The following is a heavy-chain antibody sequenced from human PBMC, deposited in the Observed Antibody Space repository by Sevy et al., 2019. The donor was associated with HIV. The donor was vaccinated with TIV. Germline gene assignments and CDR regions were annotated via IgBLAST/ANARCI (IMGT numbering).Heavy chain of an antibody. D-gene: IGHD6-13*01. Sequence: SVKVSCKASGRTFSSYAFSWVRQAPGQGLEWMGGIFPMFATANYVQKFQGRVTITANESTSTAYMELSSLMSEDTAISYCARSMSWYASFDYWGQGTLVTVSS. CDR3: ARSMSWYASFDY. CDR1: GRTFSSYA. CDR2: IFPMFATA. J-gene: IGHJ4*02. V-gene: IGHV1-69*13.